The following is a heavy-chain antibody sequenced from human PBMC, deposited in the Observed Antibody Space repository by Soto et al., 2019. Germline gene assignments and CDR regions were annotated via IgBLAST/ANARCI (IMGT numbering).Heavy chain of an antibody. J-gene: IGHJ4*02. CDR2: ISWNSGSI. CDR1: GFTFDDYA. Sequence: ESGGGLVQPGRSLRLSCAASGFTFDDYAMHWVRQAPGKGLEWVSGISWNSGSIGYADSVKGRFTISRDNAKNSVYLQMNSLSAEDTALYYCAKGGTGTTVSYEYWGQGTLVTVSS. D-gene: IGHD1-7*01. V-gene: IGHV3-9*01. CDR3: AKGGTGTTVSYEY.